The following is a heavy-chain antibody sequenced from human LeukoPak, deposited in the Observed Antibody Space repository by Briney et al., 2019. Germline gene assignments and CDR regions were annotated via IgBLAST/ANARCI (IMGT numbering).Heavy chain of an antibody. CDR1: GGSFSGYY. Sequence: SETLSLTCAVYGGSFSGYYWSWIRQPAGKGLEWIGRIYTSGSTNYNPSLKSRVTMSVDTSKNQFSLKLSSVTAADTAVYYCARDYGSITGTTRFDPWGQGTLVTVSS. CDR2: IYTSGST. D-gene: IGHD1-7*01. J-gene: IGHJ5*02. V-gene: IGHV4-4*07. CDR3: ARDYGSITGTTRFDP.